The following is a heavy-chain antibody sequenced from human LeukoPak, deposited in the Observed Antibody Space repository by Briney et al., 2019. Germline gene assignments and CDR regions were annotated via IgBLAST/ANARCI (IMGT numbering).Heavy chain of an antibody. CDR2: IYYSGST. V-gene: IGHV4-28*01. CDR1: SYSISSSNW. D-gene: IGHD1-26*01. Sequence: PSDTLSLTCAVSSYSISSSNWWGWIRQPPGKGLEWIGYIYYSGSTYYSPSLKSRVTMSVDTSKNQFSLKLSSVTAADTAVYYCARQAGSPTPSSFDYWGQGTLVTVSS. CDR3: ARQAGSPTPSSFDY. J-gene: IGHJ4*02.